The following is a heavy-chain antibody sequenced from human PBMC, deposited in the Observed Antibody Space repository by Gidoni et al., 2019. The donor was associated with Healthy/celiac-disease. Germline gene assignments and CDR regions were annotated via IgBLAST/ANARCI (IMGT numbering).Heavy chain of an antibody. CDR3: ARDQSVYDFWSGYYSRAYYYGMDV. D-gene: IGHD3-3*01. CDR1: GFTFSTYA. CDR2: ISSNGGST. Sequence: VQLVESGGGLVQPGGSLRLYCAASGFTFSTYAMHWVPQAPGKGLEYVSVISSNGGSTYYANSVKCRFTISRDNSKNTLYLQMGSLRAEDRAVYYCARDQSVYDFWSGYYSRAYYYGMDVWGQGTTVTVSS. J-gene: IGHJ6*02. V-gene: IGHV3-64*01.